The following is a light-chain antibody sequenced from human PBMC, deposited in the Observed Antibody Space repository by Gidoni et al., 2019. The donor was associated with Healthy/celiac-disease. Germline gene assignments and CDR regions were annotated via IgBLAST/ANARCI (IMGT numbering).Light chain of an antibody. Sequence: DIQLTQSPSSLSASVGDRVTITCRASQSISSYLNWYQQKPEEAPQLLICAASSLQRGAQSRFSSSGSGTDFPLTIRSLQPEDFAPYFCQQGNTTPRTFGEGTKVEIK. V-gene: IGKV1-39*01. J-gene: IGKJ1*01. CDR1: QSISSY. CDR2: AAS. CDR3: QQGNTTPRT.